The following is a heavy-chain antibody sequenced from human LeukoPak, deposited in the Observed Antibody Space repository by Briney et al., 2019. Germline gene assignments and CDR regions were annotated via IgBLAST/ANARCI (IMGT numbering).Heavy chain of an antibody. D-gene: IGHD2-15*01. Sequence: SGGSLRLSCAASGFTLSRDWIHWVRQAPGKGLVWVSRMYPDGGRINYADFVKGRFTISRDNAKNSLYLQMNSLRAEDTAVYYCAGTYCSGGSCPPRSLAFDIWGQGTMVTVSS. V-gene: IGHV3-74*01. CDR2: MYPDGGRI. J-gene: IGHJ3*02. CDR3: AGTYCSGGSCPPRSLAFDI. CDR1: GFTLSRDW.